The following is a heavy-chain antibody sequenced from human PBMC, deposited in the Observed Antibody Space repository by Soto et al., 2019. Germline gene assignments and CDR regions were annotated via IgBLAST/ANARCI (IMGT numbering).Heavy chain of an antibody. Sequence: GGSLRLSCAASGFTFSTYAMTWVRQAPGKGLEWVSSITGGGGGTYYADSVKGRFTISRDNSKNTLYLQVNSLRAEDTAVYFCAKESKYSYGQNYFDYWGQGTLVTVSS. CDR2: ITGGGGGT. CDR1: GFTFSTYA. CDR3: AKESKYSYGQNYFDY. V-gene: IGHV3-23*01. J-gene: IGHJ4*02. D-gene: IGHD5-18*01.